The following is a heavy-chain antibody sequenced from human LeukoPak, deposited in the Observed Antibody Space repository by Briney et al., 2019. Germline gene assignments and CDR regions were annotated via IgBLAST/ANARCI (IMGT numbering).Heavy chain of an antibody. CDR2: ISAYNGNT. V-gene: IGHV1-18*01. CDR1: GYTFTSYG. CDR3: ARDRHSWGYYYYYYMDV. D-gene: IGHD6-13*01. Sequence: ASVKVSCKASGYTFTSYGISWVRQAPGQGLEWMGWISAYNGNTNYAQKLQGRVTMTTNTSTSTAYMELRSLRSDDTAVYYCARDRHSWGYYYYYYMDVWGKGTTVTISS. J-gene: IGHJ6*03.